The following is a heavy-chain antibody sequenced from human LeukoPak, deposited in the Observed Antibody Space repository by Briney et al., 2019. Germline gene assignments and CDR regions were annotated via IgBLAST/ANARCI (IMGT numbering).Heavy chain of an antibody. Sequence: GSLRLSCAASGFTFSSYAMSWVRQAPGKGLEWVSAISGSGGSTYYADSVKGRFTISRDNSKNTLYLQMNSLRAEDTAVYYCAKDLSGYDFYRRYMDVWGKGTTVTVSS. J-gene: IGHJ6*03. D-gene: IGHD5-12*01. V-gene: IGHV3-23*01. CDR1: GFTFSSYA. CDR3: AKDLSGYDFYRRYMDV. CDR2: ISGSGGST.